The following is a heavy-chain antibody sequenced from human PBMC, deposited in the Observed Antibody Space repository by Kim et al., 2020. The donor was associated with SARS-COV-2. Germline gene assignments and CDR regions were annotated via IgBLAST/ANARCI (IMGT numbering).Heavy chain of an antibody. D-gene: IGHD3-16*02. Sequence: GGSLRLSCAASGFTFSSYEMNWVRQAPGKGLEWVSYISSSGSTIYYADSVKGRFTISRDNAKNSLYLQMNSLRAEDTAVYYCARGLYYDYVWGSYRYVPNWFDPWGQGTLVTVSS. CDR3: ARGLYYDYVWGSYRYVPNWFDP. CDR1: GFTFSSYE. CDR2: ISSSGSTI. J-gene: IGHJ5*02. V-gene: IGHV3-48*03.